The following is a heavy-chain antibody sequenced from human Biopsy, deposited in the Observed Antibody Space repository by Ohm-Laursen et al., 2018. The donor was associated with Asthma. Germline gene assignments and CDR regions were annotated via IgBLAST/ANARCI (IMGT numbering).Heavy chain of an antibody. CDR2: IYYSGST. V-gene: IGHV4-59*12. CDR3: ARAQDYYDSRGYYRSFDY. Sequence: TLSLTCTVSGDSINSYYWTWIRQPPGKGLEWIGYIYYSGSTYYNPSLKSRVSISIDTSKNQFSLKLSSVTAADTAVYYCARAQDYYDSRGYYRSFDYWGQGTLVTVSS. CDR1: GDSINSYY. D-gene: IGHD3-22*01. J-gene: IGHJ4*02.